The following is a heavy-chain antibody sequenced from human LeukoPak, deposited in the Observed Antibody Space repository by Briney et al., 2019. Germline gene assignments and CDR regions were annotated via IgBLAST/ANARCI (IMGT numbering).Heavy chain of an antibody. CDR3: AASRRGYQGSLYYYGMDV. Sequence: RASVKVSCKASGYTFTSYSINWVRQAPGQGLEWMGWISAYNGNTKYAQKVQGRVTMTTDTSTSTAYMELRSLRSDDTAVYYCAASRRGYQGSLYYYGMDVWGQGTTVTVSS. V-gene: IGHV1-18*01. CDR1: GYTFTSYS. CDR2: ISAYNGNT. J-gene: IGHJ6*02. D-gene: IGHD2-2*01.